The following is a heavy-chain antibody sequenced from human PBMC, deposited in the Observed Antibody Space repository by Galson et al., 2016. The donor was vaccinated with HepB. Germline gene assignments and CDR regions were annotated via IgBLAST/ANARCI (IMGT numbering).Heavy chain of an antibody. Sequence: SVKVSCKASGYTFTNYAMHWVRQAPGQRLEWMGWIYAGNGNTKYSQKFQGRVTITRDTSASTAYMELSSPRSEDTAVYYCARASYYDSSGHDVFDIWGQGTMVTVSS. CDR2: IYAGNGNT. J-gene: IGHJ3*02. D-gene: IGHD3-22*01. V-gene: IGHV1-3*01. CDR3: ARASYYDSSGHDVFDI. CDR1: GYTFTNYA.